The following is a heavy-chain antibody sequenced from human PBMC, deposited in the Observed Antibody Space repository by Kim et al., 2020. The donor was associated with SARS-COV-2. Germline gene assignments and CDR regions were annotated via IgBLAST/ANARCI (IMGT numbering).Heavy chain of an antibody. V-gene: IGHV6-1*01. J-gene: IGHJ3*02. D-gene: IGHD3-10*01. CDR3: ARFVPFSGEDAFDI. Sequence: AVSVKSRITINPDTSKNQFSLQLNSVTPEDTAVYYCARFVPFSGEDAFDIWGQGTMVTVSS.